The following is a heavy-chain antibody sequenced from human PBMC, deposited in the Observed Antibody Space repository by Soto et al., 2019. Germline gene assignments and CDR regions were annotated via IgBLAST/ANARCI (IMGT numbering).Heavy chain of an antibody. Sequence: QVQLQQWGAGLLKPSETLSLTCAVYGGSFSGYYWSWIRQPPGMGLEWIGEINHSGSTNYNPSLKSRVTISVDTSKNQFSLKLSSVTAADTAVYYCARGTPPYDFWSGYYPSDWGQGTLVTVSS. CDR3: ARGTPPYDFWSGYYPSD. CDR1: GGSFSGYY. J-gene: IGHJ4*02. D-gene: IGHD3-3*01. CDR2: INHSGST. V-gene: IGHV4-34*01.